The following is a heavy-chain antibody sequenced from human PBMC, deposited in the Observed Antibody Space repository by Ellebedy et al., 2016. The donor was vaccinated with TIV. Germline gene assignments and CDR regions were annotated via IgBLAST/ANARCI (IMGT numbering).Heavy chain of an antibody. CDR1: GYSFTDYW. J-gene: IGHJ4*02. D-gene: IGHD6-13*01. Sequence: GESLNISCQGSGYSFTDYWITWVRQMPGKGLEWMGIIYPGDSDTRYSPSFQVQVTISADKSISTAYLQWSSLKASDTAMYYCAKKPPGIGAAGHDFWGQGTLVTVSS. CDR2: IYPGDSDT. CDR3: AKKPPGIGAAGHDF. V-gene: IGHV5-51*01.